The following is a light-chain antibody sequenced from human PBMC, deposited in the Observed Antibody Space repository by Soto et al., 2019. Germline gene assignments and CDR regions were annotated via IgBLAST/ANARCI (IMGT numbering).Light chain of an antibody. CDR3: QQYNKWPWT. CDR1: QSVGSRY. V-gene: IGKV3-15*01. CDR2: GAS. Sequence: EIVLTQSPGTLSLSPGERATLSCRASQSVGSRYLAWYQQQPGQAPRLLIYGASPRATGIPGRFSGSGSGTVFTLTISSLQSEDFGVYYCQQYNKWPWTFGRGTKVDIK. J-gene: IGKJ1*01.